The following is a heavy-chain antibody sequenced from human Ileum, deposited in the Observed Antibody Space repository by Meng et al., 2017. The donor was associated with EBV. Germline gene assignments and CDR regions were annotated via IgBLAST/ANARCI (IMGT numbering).Heavy chain of an antibody. CDR3: ARRGSYGGGCDY. J-gene: IGHJ4*02. CDR1: GGSFTDYY. V-gene: IGHV4-34*01. D-gene: IGHD1-26*01. Sequence: HVQPHQLFEGLLTPSELRTLTCGVFGGSFTDYYWTWIRQPPGKGLEWIGEINPSEGTNYNPSLKSRVTISVATSKNQFSLKMNSLTAADTAIYYCARRGSYGGGCDYWGQGTLVTVSS. CDR2: INPSEGT.